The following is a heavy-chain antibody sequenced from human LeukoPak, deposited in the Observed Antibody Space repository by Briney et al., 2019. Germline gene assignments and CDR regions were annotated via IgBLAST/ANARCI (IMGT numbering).Heavy chain of an antibody. J-gene: IGHJ4*02. V-gene: IGHV1-46*01. CDR2: MNPSGGST. CDR1: GYTFTSYY. D-gene: IGHD2-2*01. Sequence: GASVKVSCKASGYTFTSYYMHWVRQAPGQGLEWMGIMNPSGGSTSYAQKFQGRVTMTRDTSTSTVYMGLSSLRSEDTAVYYCARDPALGYCSSTSCYGFDYWGQGTLVTVSS. CDR3: ARDPALGYCSSTSCYGFDY.